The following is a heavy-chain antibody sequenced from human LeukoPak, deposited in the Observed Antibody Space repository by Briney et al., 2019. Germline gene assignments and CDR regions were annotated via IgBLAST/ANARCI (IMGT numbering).Heavy chain of an antibody. CDR1: GFTFSSYD. J-gene: IGHJ4*02. Sequence: GGSLRLSCAASGFTFSSYDMKWLRQAPGKGLEWVSGISGSGDSTYYADSVKGRFTISRDNSKNKLYLQMNSMRAEHTAVYYCATRYCGGDCSPHIFDYWGQGTLVTVSS. CDR2: ISGSGDST. CDR3: ATRYCGGDCSPHIFDY. V-gene: IGHV3-23*01. D-gene: IGHD2-21*02.